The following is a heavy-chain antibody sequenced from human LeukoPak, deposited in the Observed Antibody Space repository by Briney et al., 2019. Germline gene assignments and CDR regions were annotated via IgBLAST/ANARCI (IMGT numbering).Heavy chain of an antibody. CDR2: ISGSGGST. CDR1: GFTFSSYA. CDR3: AKDDGSGSYYISQAVFDY. J-gene: IGHJ4*02. V-gene: IGHV3-23*01. D-gene: IGHD3-10*01. Sequence: GGSLRLSCAASGFTFSSYAMSWVRQAPGKGLEWVSAISGSGGSTYYADSVKGRFTISRDNYKNTLYLQMNSLRAEDTAVYYCAKDDGSGSYYISQAVFDYWGQGTLVTVSS.